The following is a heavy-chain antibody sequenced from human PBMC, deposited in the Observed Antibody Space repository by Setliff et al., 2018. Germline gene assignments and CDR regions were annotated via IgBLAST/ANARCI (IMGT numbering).Heavy chain of an antibody. CDR3: ARRPIALAGYRKGAFDI. D-gene: IGHD6-19*01. V-gene: IGHV1-18*04. CDR2: ISAYSGNT. J-gene: IGHJ3*02. CDR1: GYTFSNYG. Sequence: ASVKVSCKASGYTFSNYGITWVRQAPGQGLEWMGWISAYSGNTKYALTLQGRVTMTTDPSTTTAYLEPRSLTSDDTAVYYCARRPIALAGYRKGAFDIWGQGTMVTVSS.